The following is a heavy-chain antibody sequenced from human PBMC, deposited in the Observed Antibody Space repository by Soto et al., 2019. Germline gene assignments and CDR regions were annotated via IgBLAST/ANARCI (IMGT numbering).Heavy chain of an antibody. V-gene: IGHV4-39*01. Sequence: SETLSLTCTVSGGSVNSVSYYWGWVRQPPGKGLEWIGSVYRDGSTFNNPSLKSRLTISVDTSKSQFSLKLSSVTAADTAVYYCAKTHSTSWSSWSLFGLWGQGTLVTGSS. J-gene: IGHJ1*01. D-gene: IGHD2-2*01. CDR1: GGSVNSVSYY. CDR3: AKTHSTSWSSWSLFGL. CDR2: VYRDGST.